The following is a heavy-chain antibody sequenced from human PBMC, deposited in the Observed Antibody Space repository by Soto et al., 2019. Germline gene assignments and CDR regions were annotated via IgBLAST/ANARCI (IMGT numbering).Heavy chain of an antibody. V-gene: IGHV3-30*18. J-gene: IGHJ6*02. CDR1: GFTFSSYG. Sequence: GGSLRLSCAASGFTFSSYGMHWVRQAPGKGLEWVAVISYDGSNKHYADSVKGRFTISRDNSKNTLYLQMNSLRAEDTAVYYCAKDLGSSSLYYYYYYGMDVWGQGTTVTVSS. D-gene: IGHD6-6*01. CDR2: ISYDGSNK. CDR3: AKDLGSSSLYYYYYYGMDV.